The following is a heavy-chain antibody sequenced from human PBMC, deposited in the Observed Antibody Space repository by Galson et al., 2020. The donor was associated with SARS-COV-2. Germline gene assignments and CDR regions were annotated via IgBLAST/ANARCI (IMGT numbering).Heavy chain of an antibody. V-gene: IGHV4-39*07. CDR1: GGSISSSSYY. J-gene: IGHJ4*02. CDR2: IYYSGST. D-gene: IGHD3-3*01. Sequence: SETLSLTCTVSGGSISSSSYYWGWIRQPPGKGLEWIGSIYYSGSTYYNPSLKSRVTISVDTSKNQFSLKLSSVTAADPAVYYCARETSRKITICGVVGLGHYFDDWGQGTLVTVSS. CDR3: ARETSRKITICGVVGLGHYFDD.